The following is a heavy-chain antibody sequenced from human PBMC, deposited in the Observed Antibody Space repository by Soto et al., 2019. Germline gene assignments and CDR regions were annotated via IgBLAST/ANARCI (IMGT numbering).Heavy chain of an antibody. V-gene: IGHV4-30-4*01. CDR2: IYCGGST. CDR3: ARAEKTYYYDSSGYYYTFDI. CDR1: GGSISSGDSY. J-gene: IGHJ3*02. Sequence: QVQLQESGPGLVKPSQTLSLTCTVSGGSISSGDSYWGWIRQPPGRGLAWIGYIYCGGSTYYTPSLTSRVTISVDSSKYQCSLTVSSVTDAYTAVYYCARAEKTYYYDSSGYYYTFDIGGQGTMVTVSS. D-gene: IGHD3-22*01.